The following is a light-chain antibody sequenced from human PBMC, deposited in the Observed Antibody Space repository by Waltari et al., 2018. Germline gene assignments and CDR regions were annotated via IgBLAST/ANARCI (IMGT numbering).Light chain of an antibody. CDR1: QTVSHF. CDR3: QQVNSYPRT. CDR2: RSS. V-gene: IGKV1-39*01. J-gene: IGKJ1*01. Sequence: DVQMTQFPSSLSASVGDTITVNCRANQTVSHFLNWFQQIPGRAPRLLIYRSSTLQNGVSSRFSGSGSVTEFTLTITSLQREDFATYFCQQVNSYPRTFGQGTRVEVK.